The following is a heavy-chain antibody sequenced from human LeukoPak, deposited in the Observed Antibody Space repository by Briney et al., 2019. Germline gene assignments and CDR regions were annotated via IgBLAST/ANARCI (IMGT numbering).Heavy chain of an antibody. Sequence: GGSLRLSCAASGFTFSNYAMTWVRQAPGKGLEWVAVISYDGSNKYYADSVKGRFTISRDNSKNTLYLQMNSLRAEDTAVYYCARDGVPDSSGYFFDYWGQGTLVTVSS. CDR1: GFTFSNYA. D-gene: IGHD3-22*01. V-gene: IGHV3-30-3*01. CDR3: ARDGVPDSSGYFFDY. CDR2: ISYDGSNK. J-gene: IGHJ4*02.